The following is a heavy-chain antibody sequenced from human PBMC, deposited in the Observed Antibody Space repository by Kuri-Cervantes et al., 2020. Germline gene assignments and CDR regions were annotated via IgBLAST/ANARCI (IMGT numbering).Heavy chain of an antibody. CDR2: IYYSGST. V-gene: IGHV4-39*01. CDR3: ARQGGAPPPRGDFFDY. D-gene: IGHD1-26*01. Sequence: SETLSLTCTVSGGSISSSSYYWGWIRQPPGRGLEWIGSIYYSGSTYYNPSLKRRVTTSVATSKNQFSLRLISVTAADTAVYYCARQGGAPPPRGDFFDYWGQGTLVTVSS. J-gene: IGHJ4*02. CDR1: GGSISSSSYY.